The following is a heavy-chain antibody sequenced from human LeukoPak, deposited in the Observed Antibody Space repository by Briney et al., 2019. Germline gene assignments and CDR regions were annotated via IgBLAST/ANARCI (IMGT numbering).Heavy chain of an antibody. CDR3: ATQLLSSWFPNWFDP. CDR2: FDPEDGET. Sequence: ASVKVSCKVSGYTLSELSMHWVRQAPGKGLEWMGGFDPEDGETIYAQKFQGRVTMTEDTSTDTAYMELSSLRSEDTAVYYCATQLLSSWFPNWFDPWGQGTLVTVSS. J-gene: IGHJ5*02. V-gene: IGHV1-24*01. CDR1: GYTLSELS. D-gene: IGHD6-13*01.